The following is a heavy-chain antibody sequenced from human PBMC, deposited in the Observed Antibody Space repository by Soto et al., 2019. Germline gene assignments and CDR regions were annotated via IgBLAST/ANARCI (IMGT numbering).Heavy chain of an antibody. CDR3: AGLGISSRLPFGY. V-gene: IGHV5-51*03. CDR1: GYSFTSYW. Sequence: EVQLVQSGAEVKKRGESLKISCKGSGYSFTSYWIGWVRQMHGKGLEWMGIIYPGDSDTRYSPSFQGQVTSSAYQSISTAYLKWRCVKAADTAMYYCAGLGISSRLPFGYWGQGTLVNVFS. J-gene: IGHJ4*02. CDR2: IYPGDSDT. D-gene: IGHD6-13*01.